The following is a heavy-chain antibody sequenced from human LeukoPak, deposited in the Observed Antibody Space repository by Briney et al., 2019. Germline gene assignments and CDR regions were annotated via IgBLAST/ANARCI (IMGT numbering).Heavy chain of an antibody. J-gene: IGHJ4*02. Sequence: SVKVSCKASGGTFSSYAISWVRQAPGQGLEWMGRIIPIFGIANYAQKFQGRVTITADKSTSTAYMELSSLRSEDTAVYYCARDSPFCGGDCYFDYWGQGTLVTVSS. CDR1: GGTFSSYA. D-gene: IGHD2-21*02. CDR2: IIPIFGIA. V-gene: IGHV1-69*04. CDR3: ARDSPFCGGDCYFDY.